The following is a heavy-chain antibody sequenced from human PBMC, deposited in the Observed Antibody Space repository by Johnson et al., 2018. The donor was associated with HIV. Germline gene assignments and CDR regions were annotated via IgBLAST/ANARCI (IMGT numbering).Heavy chain of an antibody. V-gene: IGHV3-30*04. CDR2: ISFDGRKI. D-gene: IGHD3-22*01. J-gene: IGHJ3*02. CDR1: GFMFSSYV. Sequence: QVQLVESGGGVVQPGGSLRLSCEASGFMFSSYVMYWVRQGPGKGLEWVALISFDGRKIYYADSVKGRSTISRDNSKNTLYLQMNSLRAEDTAVYYCVRDPYYYDSSDAFDIWGQGTMVTVSS. CDR3: VRDPYYYDSSDAFDI.